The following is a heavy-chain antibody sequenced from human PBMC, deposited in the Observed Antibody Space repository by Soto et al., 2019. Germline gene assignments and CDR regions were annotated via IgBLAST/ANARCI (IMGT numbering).Heavy chain of an antibody. J-gene: IGHJ4*02. V-gene: IGHV4-34*01. CDR2: INHSGRT. Sequence: PSETLSLTCAVYGGSFSGYYWSWIRQPPGKGLEWIGEINHSGRTNYNPSLKSRVTISVDTSKNQFSLKLSSVTAADTAVYYCARNLAPSPVRGRFRGGGWSAYWGQGTLVTVSS. D-gene: IGHD6-19*01. CDR1: GGSFSGYY. CDR3: ARNLAPSPVRGRFRGGGWSAY.